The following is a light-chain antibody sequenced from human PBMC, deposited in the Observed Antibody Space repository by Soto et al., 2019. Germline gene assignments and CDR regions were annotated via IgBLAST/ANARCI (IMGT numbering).Light chain of an antibody. V-gene: IGKV3-20*01. CDR3: QQYDNWPQT. CDR2: GAS. Sequence: EIVLTQSPGTLSLSPGERATLSCRASQSVSSSYLAWYQQKPGQAPRLLIYGASSRATGIPDRFSGSGSGTEFTLTISSLQSEDFAVYCCQQYDNWPQTFGQGTKVDI. CDR1: QSVSSSY. J-gene: IGKJ1*01.